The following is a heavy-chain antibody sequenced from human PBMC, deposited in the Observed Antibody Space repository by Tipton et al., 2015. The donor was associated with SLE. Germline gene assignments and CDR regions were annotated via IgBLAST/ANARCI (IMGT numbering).Heavy chain of an antibody. CDR2: ISYSGST. D-gene: IGHD5-24*01. V-gene: IGHV4-61*01. CDR1: NFSISNGYY. Sequence: TLSLTCAVSNFSISNGYYWAWIRQPPGKGLEWIGYISYSGSTNYNPSVRSRVSISLDTSKNQFSLKVKSVTTADTAVYYCARMRGGYNAHHWGQGILVTVSS. CDR3: ARMRGGYNAHH. J-gene: IGHJ5*02.